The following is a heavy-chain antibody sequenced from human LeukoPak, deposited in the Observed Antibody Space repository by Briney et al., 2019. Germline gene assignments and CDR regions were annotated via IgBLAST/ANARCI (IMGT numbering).Heavy chain of an antibody. CDR3: TTKYDYGDYVKDY. Sequence: GGSLRLSCAASGFTFSNAWMNWVRQAPGKGLEWVGRVKSKTVGGATDYAAPVKGRFTISRDDSEDTLYLQMNSLKTEDTAVYYCTTKYDYGDYVKDYWGQGTLVTVSS. V-gene: IGHV3-15*01. D-gene: IGHD4-17*01. J-gene: IGHJ4*02. CDR2: VKSKTVGGAT. CDR1: GFTFSNAW.